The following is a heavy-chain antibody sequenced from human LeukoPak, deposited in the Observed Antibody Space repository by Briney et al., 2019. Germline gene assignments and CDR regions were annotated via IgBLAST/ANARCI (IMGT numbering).Heavy chain of an antibody. CDR2: IHYTGST. CDR3: ARRYSSGWYDY. Sequence: PSETLSLTCTVSGASISSSSYYWGWIRQPPGKGLEWIGGIHYTGSTYYSPSLKNRVTISVDTYKNQFSLKMSSVTAADTAVYYCARRYSSGWYDYWGQGTLVTVSS. D-gene: IGHD6-19*01. J-gene: IGHJ4*02. CDR1: GASISSSSYY. V-gene: IGHV4-39*01.